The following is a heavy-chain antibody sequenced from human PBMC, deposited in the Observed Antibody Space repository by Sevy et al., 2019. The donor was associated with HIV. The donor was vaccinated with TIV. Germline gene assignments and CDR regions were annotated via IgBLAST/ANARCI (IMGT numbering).Heavy chain of an antibody. Sequence: GGSLRLSCAASGFSFDRYGMHWVRQAPGKWLEWVAVILYEGINKDYGDSVRGRFTISRDNSKNTLYLQMNSLRVDDTAVYYCATGRDYGSGSYDYWGPGTLVTVSS. J-gene: IGHJ4*02. V-gene: IGHV3-33*01. CDR2: ILYEGINK. CDR1: GFSFDRYG. D-gene: IGHD3-10*01. CDR3: ATGRDYGSGSYDY.